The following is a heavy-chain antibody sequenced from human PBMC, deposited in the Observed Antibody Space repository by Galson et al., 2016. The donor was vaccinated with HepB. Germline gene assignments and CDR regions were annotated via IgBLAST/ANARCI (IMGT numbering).Heavy chain of an antibody. Sequence: ETLSLTCAVSGDSISNDNWWSWVRQPPGKGLECIGEIYHSGVTNYNPSLRSRVTISVDKSKNQFSLKLSSVTAADTAVYYCARRIPHCSSTSCLLDYWGQGTLVTVSP. CDR1: GDSISNDNW. D-gene: IGHD2-2*01. V-gene: IGHV4-4*02. J-gene: IGHJ4*02. CDR3: ARRIPHCSSTSCLLDY. CDR2: IYHSGVT.